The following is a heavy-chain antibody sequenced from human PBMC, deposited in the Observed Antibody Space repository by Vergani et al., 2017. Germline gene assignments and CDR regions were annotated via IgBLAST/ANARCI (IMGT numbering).Heavy chain of an antibody. CDR1: GYTFTSYG. CDR3: ARVSPGDNSGWEPFDY. Sequence: QVQLVQSGAEVKKPGASVKVSCKASGYTFTSYGISWVRQAPGQGLEWMGWISAYNGNTNYAQKFQGRVTITADESTSTAYMELSSLRSEDTAVYYCARVSPGDNSGWEPFDYWGQGTLVTVSS. CDR2: ISAYNGNT. V-gene: IGHV1-18*01. J-gene: IGHJ4*02. D-gene: IGHD6-19*01.